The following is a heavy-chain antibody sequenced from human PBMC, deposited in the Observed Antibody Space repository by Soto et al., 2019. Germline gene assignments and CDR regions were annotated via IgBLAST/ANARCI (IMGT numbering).Heavy chain of an antibody. D-gene: IGHD3-22*01. CDR2: IIPILGIA. CDR1: GGTFSSYT. CDR3: ARYYDRGGWFDP. J-gene: IGHJ5*02. Sequence: QVQLVQSGAEVKKPGSSVKVSCKASGGTFSSYTISWVRQAPGQGLEWMGRIIPILGIANYAQKFQGRVTITADKPTSTAYMELSSLRSEDTAVYYCARYYDRGGWFDPWGQGTLVTVSS. V-gene: IGHV1-69*02.